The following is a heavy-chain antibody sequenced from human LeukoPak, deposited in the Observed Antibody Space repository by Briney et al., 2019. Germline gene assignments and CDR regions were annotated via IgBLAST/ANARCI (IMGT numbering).Heavy chain of an antibody. CDR2: INHSGST. CDR1: GGSFSGYY. Sequence: SETLSLTCAVYGGSFSGYYWSWIRQPPGKGLEWIGEINHSGSTNYNPSLKSRVTISVDTSKNQFSLKLSSVTAADTAVYYCARGRSRGYSGYDTPSYFDYWGQGTLVTVSS. D-gene: IGHD5-12*01. CDR3: ARGRSRGYSGYDTPSYFDY. V-gene: IGHV4-34*01. J-gene: IGHJ4*02.